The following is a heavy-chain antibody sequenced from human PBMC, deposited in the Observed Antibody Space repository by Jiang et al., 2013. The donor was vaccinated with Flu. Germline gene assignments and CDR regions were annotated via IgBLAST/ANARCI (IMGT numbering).Heavy chain of an antibody. V-gene: IGHV3-30-3*01. CDR3: ARGSQLLWFGELSS. J-gene: IGHJ5*02. Sequence: CAASGFTFSSYAMHWVRQAPGKGLEWVAVISYDGSNKYYADSVKGRFTISRDNSKNTLYLQMNSLRAEDTAVYYCARGSQLLWFGELSSWGQGTLVTVSS. D-gene: IGHD3-10*01. CDR2: ISYDGSNK. CDR1: GFTFSSYA.